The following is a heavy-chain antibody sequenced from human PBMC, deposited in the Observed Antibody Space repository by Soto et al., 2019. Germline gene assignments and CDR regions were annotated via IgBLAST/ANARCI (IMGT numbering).Heavy chain of an antibody. Sequence: QVQLQESGPGLVKPSETLSLTCTVSGGSISSYYWSWSRQPPGKGLEWIGYIYYSGSTNYNPSLKSRVTISVDTSKNQFSLKLSSVTAADTAVYYCARGGYSYGPHLDYWGQGTLVTVSS. CDR2: IYYSGST. J-gene: IGHJ4*02. CDR3: ARGGYSYGPHLDY. CDR1: GGSISSYY. V-gene: IGHV4-59*01. D-gene: IGHD5-18*01.